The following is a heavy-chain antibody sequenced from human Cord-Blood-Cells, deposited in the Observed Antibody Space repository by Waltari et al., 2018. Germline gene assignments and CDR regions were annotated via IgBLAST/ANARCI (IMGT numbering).Heavy chain of an antibody. CDR3: ARESRIAAAAFDI. CDR2: IWYDGSNK. V-gene: IGHV3-33*01. CDR1: GFTFSSYG. J-gene: IGHJ3*02. Sequence: QVQLVESGGGVVQPGRSLRLPCSASGFTFSSYGMHWVRQAPGKGLEWVAVIWYDGSNKYYADSVKGRFTISRDNSKNTLYPQMNSLRAEDTAVYYCARESRIAAAAFDIWGQGTMVTVSS. D-gene: IGHD6-13*01.